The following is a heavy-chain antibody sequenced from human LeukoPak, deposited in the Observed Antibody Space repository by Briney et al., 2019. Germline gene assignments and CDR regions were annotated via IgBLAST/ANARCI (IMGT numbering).Heavy chain of an antibody. J-gene: IGHJ4*02. CDR1: GFTFSSYW. CDR2: IKQDGSEK. CDR3: ARDKMDYDFWSGYQSGYYFDY. V-gene: IGHV3-7*03. D-gene: IGHD3-3*01. Sequence: GGSLRLSCAASGFTFSSYWMSWVRQAPGKGLEWVANIKQDGSEKYYVDSVRGRFTISRDNAKNSLYLQMNSLRAEDTAVYYCARDKMDYDFWSGYQSGYYFDYWGQGTLVTVSS.